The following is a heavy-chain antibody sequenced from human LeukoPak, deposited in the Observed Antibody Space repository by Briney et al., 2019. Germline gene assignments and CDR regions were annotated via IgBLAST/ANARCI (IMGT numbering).Heavy chain of an antibody. CDR3: ARNRGDPSYFDY. D-gene: IGHD4-17*01. J-gene: IGHJ4*02. CDR2: ISTSSSYI. Sequence: GGSLRLSCTASGFTFNGYSMNWVRQAPGKGLEWVSSISTSSSYIYYADSVKGRFTISRNNHKNSLYLQMNRRRAEDTAVYYCARNRGDPSYFDYWGQGTLVTVSS. CDR1: GFTFNGYS. V-gene: IGHV3-21*01.